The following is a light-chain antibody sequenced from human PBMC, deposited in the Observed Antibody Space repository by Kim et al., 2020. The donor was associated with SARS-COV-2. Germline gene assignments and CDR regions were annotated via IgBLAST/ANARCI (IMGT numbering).Light chain of an antibody. J-gene: IGLJ2*01. CDR2: GVS. CDR3: SSYTTSTSVV. Sequence: GQSITISCTGTSSDVGGYTYVSWYQQPPGKAPKLMIYGVSNRPSAVSNRFSGSKSGNTASLTISGLQAEDEADYYCSSYTTSTSVVFGGGTKLTVL. V-gene: IGLV2-14*03. CDR1: SSDVGGYTY.